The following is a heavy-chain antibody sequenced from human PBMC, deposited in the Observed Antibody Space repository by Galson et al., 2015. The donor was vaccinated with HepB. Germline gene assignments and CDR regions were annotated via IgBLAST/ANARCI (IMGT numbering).Heavy chain of an antibody. CDR2: IYYSGST. CDR3: ARSITGTHWFDP. Sequence: LSLTCTVSGDSISSGDYYWSWVRQPPGKGLEWIGYIYYSGSTYYNPSLKSRVTISGDTSKNQFSLKLSSVTAADTAVYYCARSITGTHWFDPWGQGTLVTVSS. J-gene: IGHJ5*02. CDR1: GDSISSGDYY. D-gene: IGHD1-7*01. V-gene: IGHV4-30-4*01.